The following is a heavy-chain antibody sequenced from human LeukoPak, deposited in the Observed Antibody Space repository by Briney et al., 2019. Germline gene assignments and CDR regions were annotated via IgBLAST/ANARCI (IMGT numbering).Heavy chain of an antibody. Sequence: PSETLSLTCTVSGDSISDYYWSWIRQPPGKGLEWIGYVHYTGRTDYNPSLKSRVTISIDTSKNQFSLRLRSVTAADTAVYYCARDLGYCPSTSCRYFDFWGQGTLVTVSS. V-gene: IGHV4-59*01. J-gene: IGHJ4*02. CDR3: ARDLGYCPSTSCRYFDF. CDR2: VHYTGRT. CDR1: GDSISDYY. D-gene: IGHD2-2*01.